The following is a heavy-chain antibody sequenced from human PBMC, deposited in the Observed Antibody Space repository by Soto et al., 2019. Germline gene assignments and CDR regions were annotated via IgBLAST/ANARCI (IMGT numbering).Heavy chain of an antibody. D-gene: IGHD3-22*01. J-gene: IGHJ4*02. CDR3: TTDPVTMIVVVPSSG. CDR1: GFTFINAW. CDR2: IKSKTDGGTT. Sequence: PGGSLRLSCAASGFTFINAWLNWVRQAPWKGLEWVGRIKSKTDGGTTDYAAPVKGRFTISRDDSKNTLYLQMNSLKTEDTAVYYCTTDPVTMIVVVPSSGWGQGTLVTVS. V-gene: IGHV3-15*07.